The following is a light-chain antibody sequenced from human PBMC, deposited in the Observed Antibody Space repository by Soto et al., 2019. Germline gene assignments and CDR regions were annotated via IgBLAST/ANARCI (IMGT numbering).Light chain of an antibody. V-gene: IGLV2-14*01. CDR2: EVS. J-gene: IGLJ7*01. CDR3: TSYSSSNTLV. CDR1: SSDVGGYNY. Sequence: QSALTQPASVSGSPGQSITISCTGTSSDVGGYNYFSWYQQHPGTAPKLMIYEVSNRPSGVSSRFSGSKSGNTASLTISGLQAEDEADYYCTSYSSSNTLVFGGGTQLTVL.